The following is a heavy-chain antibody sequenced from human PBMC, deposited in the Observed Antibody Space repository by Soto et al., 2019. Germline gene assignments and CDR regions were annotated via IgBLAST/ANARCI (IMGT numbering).Heavy chain of an antibody. D-gene: IGHD2-15*01. J-gene: IGHJ4*02. CDR2: IVVGSGNT. V-gene: IGHV1-58*01. Sequence: GASVKVSCKASGFTFTSSAVHWVRQARGQRLEWIGWIVVGSGNTNYAQKFQERVTITRDMSTSTAYMELSSLRSEDTAVYYCAAEVVVVAANHCNYWSQGSLVTVSA. CDR1: GFTFTSSA. CDR3: AAEVVVVAANHCNY.